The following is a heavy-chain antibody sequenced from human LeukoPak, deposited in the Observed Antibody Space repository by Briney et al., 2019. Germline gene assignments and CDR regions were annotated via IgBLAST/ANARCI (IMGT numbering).Heavy chain of an antibody. CDR2: ISSSGSTI. V-gene: IGHV3-48*04. CDR3: AELGITMIGGV. Sequence: GGSLRLSCAGSGFTFSNYNMNWVRQAPGKGLEWVSYISSSGSTIYYADSVKGRFTISRDNAKNSLYLQMNSLRAEDTAVYYCAELGITMIGGVWGKGTTVTISS. CDR1: GFTFSNYN. J-gene: IGHJ6*04. D-gene: IGHD3-10*02.